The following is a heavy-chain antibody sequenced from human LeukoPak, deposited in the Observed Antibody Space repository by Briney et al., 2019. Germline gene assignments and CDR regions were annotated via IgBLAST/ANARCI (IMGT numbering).Heavy chain of an antibody. V-gene: IGHV1-8*01. CDR1: GYTFTSYD. CDR3: PRCPTDYYGSGSRNFYTGMDV. Sequence: TSVKVSCKASGYTFTSYDINWVRQATGQGLEWMGWMNPNSGNTGYAQKLQGRVTMTRNTSISTAYMELSSLRSEDTAVYCCPRCPTDYYGSGSRNFYTGMDVGGQGTTVIASS. J-gene: IGHJ6*01. CDR2: MNPNSGNT. D-gene: IGHD3-10*01.